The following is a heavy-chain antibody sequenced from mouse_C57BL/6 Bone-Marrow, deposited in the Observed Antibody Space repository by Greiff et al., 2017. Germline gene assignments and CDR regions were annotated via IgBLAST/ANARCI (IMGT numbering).Heavy chain of an antibody. CDR2: ISSGGSYT. V-gene: IGHV5-6*01. CDR1: GFTFSSYG. CDR3: ARPYYYGSSLYFDY. J-gene: IGHJ2*01. D-gene: IGHD1-1*01. Sequence: EVKLVESGGDLVKPGGSLKLSCAASGFTFSSYGMSWVRQTPDKRLEWVATISSGGSYTYYPDSVKGRFTISRDNAKNTLYLQMSSLKSEDTAMYDCARPYYYGSSLYFDYWGQGTTRTVSS.